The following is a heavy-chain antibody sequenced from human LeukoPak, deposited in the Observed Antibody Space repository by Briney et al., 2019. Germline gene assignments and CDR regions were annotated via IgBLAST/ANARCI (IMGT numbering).Heavy chain of an antibody. V-gene: IGHV4-38-2*02. CDR3: ARGGIQLWLY. D-gene: IGHD5-18*01. J-gene: IGHJ4*02. CDR1: RYSISSGYY. CDR2: IYHSGSA. Sequence: SETLSLTCSVSRYSISSGYYWAWIRQPPGKGLEWIGSIYHSGSAYYNASLKSRVTISVDTSKNQISLELPSVTAADTAVYYCARGGIQLWLYWGQGTLVTVSS.